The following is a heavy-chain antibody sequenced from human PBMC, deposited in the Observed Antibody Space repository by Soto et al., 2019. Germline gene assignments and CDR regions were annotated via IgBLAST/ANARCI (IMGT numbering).Heavy chain of an antibody. D-gene: IGHD3-3*01. CDR1: GGSISSGDYY. CDR3: AKVNDFWTGYYSTNWFDP. V-gene: IGHV4-61*08. Sequence: SETLSLTCTVSGGSISSGDYYWSWIRQPPGKGLEWIGYIYYSGSTNYNPSLKSRVTISVDTSKNQFSLKLSSVTAADTAVYYCAKVNDFWTGYYSTNWFDPWGQGTLVTVSS. CDR2: IYYSGST. J-gene: IGHJ5*02.